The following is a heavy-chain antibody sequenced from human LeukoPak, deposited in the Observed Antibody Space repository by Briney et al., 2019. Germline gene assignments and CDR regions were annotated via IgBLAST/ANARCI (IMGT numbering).Heavy chain of an antibody. CDR2: IYSGGST. J-gene: IGHJ3*02. Sequence: PGGSLRLSCAASGFTISSNYMRWVRQAPGKGLEWVAVIYSGGSTYYSDSVKGRFTISRGNSKNTLYLQMHSLRAEDTAVYYCARRYDSSGYYWGDAFDIWGQGTMVTVSS. CDR1: GFTISSNY. V-gene: IGHV3-66*04. D-gene: IGHD3-22*01. CDR3: ARRYDSSGYYWGDAFDI.